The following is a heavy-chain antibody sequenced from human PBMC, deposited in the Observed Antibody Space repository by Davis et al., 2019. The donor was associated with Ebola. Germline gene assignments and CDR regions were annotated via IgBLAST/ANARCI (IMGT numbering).Heavy chain of an antibody. V-gene: IGHV3-30-3*01. Sequence: GESLKISCAASGFTFSSYAMHWVRQAPGKGLEWVAVISYDGSNKYYADSVKGRFTISRDNSKNTLYLQMNSLRAEDTAVYYCARDRFTRGDGYNSWGYFDYWGQGTLVTVSS. CDR2: ISYDGSNK. D-gene: IGHD5-24*01. J-gene: IGHJ4*02. CDR1: GFTFSSYA. CDR3: ARDRFTRGDGYNSWGYFDY.